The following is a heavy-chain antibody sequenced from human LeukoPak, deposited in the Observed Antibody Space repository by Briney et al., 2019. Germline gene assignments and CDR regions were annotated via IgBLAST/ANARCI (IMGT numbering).Heavy chain of an antibody. CDR3: AKFGWGSPHEYYFDY. V-gene: IGHV3-23*01. Sequence: GGSLRLSCAASGFTFSSYAMSWVRQAPGKGLEWVSAISGSGGSTYYADSVKGRFTISRDNSKNTLYLQMNSLRAEDTAVYYCAKFGWGSPHEYYFDYWGQGTLVTVSS. D-gene: IGHD6-19*01. J-gene: IGHJ4*02. CDR2: ISGSGGST. CDR1: GFTFSSYA.